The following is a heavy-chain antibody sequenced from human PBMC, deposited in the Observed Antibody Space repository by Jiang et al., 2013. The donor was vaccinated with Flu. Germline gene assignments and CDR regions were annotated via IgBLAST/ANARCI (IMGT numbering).Heavy chain of an antibody. D-gene: IGHD6-19*01. CDR1: GFTFSSYS. Sequence: QLVESGGGLVKPGGSLRLSCAASGFTFSSYSMNWVRQAPGRGLEWVSSISSTGTYIYYADSVKGRFTISRDNAKNSLYLQMNSLRAEDTAVYYCARDEIPSRSGPLNYWGQGTLVTVSS. J-gene: IGHJ4*02. CDR2: ISSTGTYI. CDR3: ARDEIPSRSGPLNY. V-gene: IGHV3-21*01.